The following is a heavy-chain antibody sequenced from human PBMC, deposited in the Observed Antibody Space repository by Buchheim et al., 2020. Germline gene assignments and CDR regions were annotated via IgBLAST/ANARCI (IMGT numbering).Heavy chain of an antibody. CDR2: IYYSGNT. D-gene: IGHD3-16*01. CDR3: ARWGGGAACDY. J-gene: IGHJ4*02. V-gene: IGHV4-59*08. CDR1: GGSISSYY. Sequence: QVQLQESGPGLVKPSETLSLTCTVSGGSISSYYWSWIRQSPGKGLEWIGYIYYSGNTNYNPSLKSRLTISIDTSKNQFSLKLSSVTAADTAVYYCARWGGGAACDYWGQGTL.